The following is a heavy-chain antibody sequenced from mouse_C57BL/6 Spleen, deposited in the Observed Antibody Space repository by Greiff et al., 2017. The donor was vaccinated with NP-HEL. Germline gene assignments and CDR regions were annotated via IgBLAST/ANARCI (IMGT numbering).Heavy chain of an antibody. D-gene: IGHD1-1*01. J-gene: IGHJ1*03. V-gene: IGHV5-15*04. CDR2: ISNLAYSI. CDR3: ARHGNDGSRWYFDV. CDR1: GFTFSDYG. Sequence: EVMLVESGGGLVQPGGSLKLSCAASGFTFSDYGMAWVRQAPRKGPEWVAFISNLAYSIYYAATVTGRFTLSRENAKNTLYLEMSSLRSEDTAMYYCARHGNDGSRWYFDVWGTGTTVTVSS.